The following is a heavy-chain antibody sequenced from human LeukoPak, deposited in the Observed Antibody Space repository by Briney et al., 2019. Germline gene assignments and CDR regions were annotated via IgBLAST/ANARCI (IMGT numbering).Heavy chain of an antibody. CDR3: ARDRHFDWLFGLFDY. V-gene: IGHV1-18*01. J-gene: IGHJ4*02. D-gene: IGHD3-9*01. Sequence: ASVKVSCKASGYTFTSYGISWVRQAPGQGLEWMGWISAYNGNTNYAQKLQGRVTMTTDTSTSTAYMELRSLRSDDTAVYYCARDRHFDWLFGLFDYWGQGTLVTVSS. CDR2: ISAYNGNT. CDR1: GYTFTSYG.